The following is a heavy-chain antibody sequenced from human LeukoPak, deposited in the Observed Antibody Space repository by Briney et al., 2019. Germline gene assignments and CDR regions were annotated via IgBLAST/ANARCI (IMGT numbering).Heavy chain of an antibody. CDR2: INSDGSST. CDR3: ARGLSGSYYNFDY. Sequence: PGGSLRLSCAASGFTFSSYWMHWVRQAPGKGLVWVSRINSDGSSTSYADSVKGRFTISRDNAKNTLYLQLNSLRAEDTAVYYCARGLSGSYYNFDYWGQGTLVTVSS. D-gene: IGHD3-10*01. J-gene: IGHJ4*02. V-gene: IGHV3-74*01. CDR1: GFTFSSYW.